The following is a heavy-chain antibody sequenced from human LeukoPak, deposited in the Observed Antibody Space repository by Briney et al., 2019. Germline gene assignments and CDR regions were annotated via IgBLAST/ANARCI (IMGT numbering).Heavy chain of an antibody. CDR1: GGSFSGYY. CDR3: AKSISGSGYDAFDI. CDR2: INHSGST. Sequence: SETLSLTCAVYGGSFSGYYWSWIRQPPGKGLEWIGEINHSGSTNYNPSLKSRVTISVDTSKNQFSLKLSSVTAADTAVYYCAKSISGSGYDAFDIWGQGTMVTVPS. V-gene: IGHV4-34*01. J-gene: IGHJ3*02. D-gene: IGHD5-12*01.